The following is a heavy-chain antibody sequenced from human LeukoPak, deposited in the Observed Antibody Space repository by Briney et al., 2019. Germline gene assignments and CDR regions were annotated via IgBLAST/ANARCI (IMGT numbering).Heavy chain of an antibody. Sequence: QPGGSLRLSCAASGFTFSSYATSWVRQAPGKGLEWVSAISGSGGSTYYADSVKGRSTISRDNSKNTLYLQMNSLRAEDTAVYYCAKEISGWLLLAFDYWGQGTLVTVSS. J-gene: IGHJ4*02. CDR3: AKEISGWLLLAFDY. CDR1: GFTFSSYA. CDR2: ISGSGGST. D-gene: IGHD2-21*01. V-gene: IGHV3-23*01.